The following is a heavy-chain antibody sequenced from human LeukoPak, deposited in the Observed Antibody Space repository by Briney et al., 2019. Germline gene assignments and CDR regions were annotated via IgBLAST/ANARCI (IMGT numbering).Heavy chain of an antibody. D-gene: IGHD2-15*01. J-gene: IGHJ4*02. CDR1: GFTFSDYY. Sequence: GGSLRLSCAASGFTFSDYYMSWIRQAPGKGLEWVSYISSSGSTIYYADSVKGRFTISRDKAKYSLYLQMNRLRAEDTAVDYCAGTRFDRCSGGSCYRFDDWGQGTLVTVSS. V-gene: IGHV3-11*01. CDR2: ISSSGSTI. CDR3: AGTRFDRCSGGSCYRFDD.